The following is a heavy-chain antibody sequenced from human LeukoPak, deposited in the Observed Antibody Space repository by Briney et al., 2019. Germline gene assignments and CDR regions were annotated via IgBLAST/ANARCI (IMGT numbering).Heavy chain of an antibody. Sequence: GGSLRLSCAASGFTFSSYAMSWVRQAPGKGLEWVSFISPSADRTSNADSVEGRFTIYRDNHRNTLYLQMNSLRDEDTAVYYCAIMHGYYDGSGYWVQWGQGTLVTVSS. J-gene: IGHJ4*02. V-gene: IGHV3-23*01. CDR3: AIMHGYYDGSGYWVQ. CDR2: ISPSADRT. CDR1: GFTFSSYA. D-gene: IGHD3-22*01.